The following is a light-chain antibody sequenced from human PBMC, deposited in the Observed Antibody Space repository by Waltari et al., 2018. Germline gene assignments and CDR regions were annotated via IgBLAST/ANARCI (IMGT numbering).Light chain of an antibody. Sequence: QSVLTQPPSASGTPGQRVISSCSGSTSNIGSNTVNCYQQLPGTGPKLLIYSDDQRPSGVPDRFSGSRSGTSASLAISGLQSEDEADYFCSAWDGSLNGWVFGGGTKLTVL. CDR2: SDD. CDR3: SAWDGSLNGWV. J-gene: IGLJ3*02. V-gene: IGLV1-44*01. CDR1: TSNIGSNT.